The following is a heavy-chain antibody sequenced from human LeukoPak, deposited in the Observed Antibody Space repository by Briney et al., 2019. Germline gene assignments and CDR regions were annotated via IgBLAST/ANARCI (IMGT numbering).Heavy chain of an antibody. J-gene: IGHJ6*03. Sequence: GRSLRLSCAASGFTFDDYGMHWVRQAPGKGLEWVSGISWNSGGIGYADSVKGRFTISRDNAKNSLYLQMNSLRADDTALYYCAKAAPTYYHYHMDVWGKGTTVTVSS. CDR1: GFTFDDYG. CDR2: ISWNSGGI. V-gene: IGHV3-9*01. D-gene: IGHD6-25*01. CDR3: AKAAPTYYHYHMDV.